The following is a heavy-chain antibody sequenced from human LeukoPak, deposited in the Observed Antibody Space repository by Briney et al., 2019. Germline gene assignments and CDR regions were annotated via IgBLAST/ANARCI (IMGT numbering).Heavy chain of an antibody. D-gene: IGHD2-8*01. V-gene: IGHV1-8*01. Sequence: ASVKVSCKASGYTFTSYDINWVRQATGQGLEWMGWMNPSSGNTGYAQKFQGRVTMTRNTSISTAYMELSSLRSEDTAVYYCARGKSDIVLMVSPGANWFDPWGQGTLVTVSS. J-gene: IGHJ5*02. CDR2: MNPSSGNT. CDR3: ARGKSDIVLMVSPGANWFDP. CDR1: GYTFTSYD.